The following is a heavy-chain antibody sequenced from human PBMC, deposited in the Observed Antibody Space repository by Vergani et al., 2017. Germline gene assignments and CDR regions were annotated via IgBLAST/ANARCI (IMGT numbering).Heavy chain of an antibody. J-gene: IGHJ5*02. Sequence: QVQLLESGPGLVEPSETLSLTCAVSGYSIRNGYYWGWIRQPPGKGLEWIGYIYYSGSTNYNPSLKSRVTISVDTSKNQFSLKLSSVTAADTAVYYCARDQGYYDSSGWFDPWGQGTLVTVSS. CDR3: ARDQGYYDSSGWFDP. V-gene: IGHV4-59*01. CDR2: IYYSGST. D-gene: IGHD3-22*01. CDR1: GYSIRNGYY.